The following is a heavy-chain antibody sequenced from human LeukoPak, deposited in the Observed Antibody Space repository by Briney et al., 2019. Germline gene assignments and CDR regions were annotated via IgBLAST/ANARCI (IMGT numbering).Heavy chain of an antibody. CDR2: IYPGYSNT. CDR1: GYSFTSYW. V-gene: IGHV5-51*01. CDR3: ARLPTIDYGDYVYYFDY. D-gene: IGHD4-17*01. J-gene: IGHJ4*02. Sequence: GESLKISCMGSGYSFTSYWIGWVRQMPGKGLEWMGIIYPGYSNTSNSPSFQGQVTISADTSTSTAYLQWSSRKASDTAMYYCARLPTIDYGDYVYYFDYWGQGTLVTVSS.